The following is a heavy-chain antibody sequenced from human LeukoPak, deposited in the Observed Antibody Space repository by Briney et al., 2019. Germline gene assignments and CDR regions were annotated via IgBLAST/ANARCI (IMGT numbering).Heavy chain of an antibody. D-gene: IGHD3-16*02. CDR2: INHSGST. J-gene: IGHJ4*02. V-gene: IGHV4-34*01. CDR1: GGSFSGYY. Sequence: SETLSLTCAAYGGSFSGYYWSWIRQPPGKGLEWIGEINHSGSTNYNPSLKSRVTLSVDTSKNHFSLKLSSVTAADTAVYYCARHGGNYDYVWGSYRYLYYFDYWGQGTPVTVSS. CDR3: ARHGGNYDYVWGSYRYLYYFDY.